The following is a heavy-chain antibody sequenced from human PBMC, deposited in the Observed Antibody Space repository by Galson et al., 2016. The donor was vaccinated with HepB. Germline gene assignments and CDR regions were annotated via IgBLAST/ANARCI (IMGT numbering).Heavy chain of an antibody. J-gene: IGHJ5*02. CDR3: ARGTHWLVFS. CDR1: GFTFSDFP. V-gene: IGHV3-30-3*01. Sequence: SLRLSCAASGFTFSDFPMHWVRQAPGKGLEWVAVISYDGGNKYYADSVKGRFTISRDNSNSTLYLQMNSLRGENTAVYYCARGTHWLVFSWGQGTLVTVSS. CDR2: ISYDGGNK. D-gene: IGHD6-19*01.